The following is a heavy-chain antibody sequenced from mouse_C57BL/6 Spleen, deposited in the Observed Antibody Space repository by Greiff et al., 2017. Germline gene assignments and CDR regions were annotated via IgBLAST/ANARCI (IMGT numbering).Heavy chain of an antibody. J-gene: IGHJ4*01. D-gene: IGHD3-3*01. CDR3: ARGTPYYAMDY. CDR2: IRNKANGYTT. V-gene: IGHV7-3*01. Sequence: EVKLMESGGGLVQPGGSLSLSCAASGFTFTDYYMSWVRQPPGKALEWLGFIRNKANGYTTEYSASVKGRFTISRDNSQSILYLQMKALRAEDSATYYCARGTPYYAMDYWGQGTSVTGAS. CDR1: GFTFTDYY.